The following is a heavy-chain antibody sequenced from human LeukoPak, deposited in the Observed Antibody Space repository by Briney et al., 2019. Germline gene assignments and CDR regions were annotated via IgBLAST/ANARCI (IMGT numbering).Heavy chain of an antibody. Sequence: GGSLRLSCAASGFTFSSYAMNWVRQAPGKGLEWVSTISGSGGSTYYADSVKGRFTISRDNSKNTLYLQMNSLRAEDTAVYYCAKDRYSGYDFFDYWGQGTLVTVSS. CDR2: ISGSGGST. CDR1: GFTFSSYA. V-gene: IGHV3-23*01. D-gene: IGHD5-12*01. J-gene: IGHJ4*02. CDR3: AKDRYSGYDFFDY.